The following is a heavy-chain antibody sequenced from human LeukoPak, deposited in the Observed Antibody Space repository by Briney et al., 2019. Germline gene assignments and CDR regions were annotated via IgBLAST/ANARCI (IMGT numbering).Heavy chain of an antibody. CDR1: GYTFTSYG. Sequence: ASVKVSCKASGYTFTSYGISWVRQAPGQGREWMGWISAYKGNTNYAQKLQGRVTMTTDTSTSTAYMELRSLRSDDPAVYCCAREDLTGGSGDYWGQGTLVTVSS. CDR2: ISAYKGNT. J-gene: IGHJ4*02. CDR3: AREDLTGGSGDY. V-gene: IGHV1-18*01. D-gene: IGHD7-27*01.